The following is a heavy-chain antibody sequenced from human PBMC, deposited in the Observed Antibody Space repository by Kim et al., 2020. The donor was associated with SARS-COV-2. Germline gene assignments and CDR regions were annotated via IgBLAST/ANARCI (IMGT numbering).Heavy chain of an antibody. J-gene: IGHJ6*03. CDR1: GGSFSGYY. CDR2: INHSGST. V-gene: IGHV4-34*01. Sequence: SETLSLTCAVYGGSFSGYYWSWIRQPPGKGLEWIGEINHSGSTNYNPSLKSRVTISVDTSKNQFSLKLSSVTAADTAVYYCAREGGPKLGLTYYYYMDVWGKGTTVTVSS. CDR3: AREGGPKLGLTYYYYMDV. D-gene: IGHD7-27*01.